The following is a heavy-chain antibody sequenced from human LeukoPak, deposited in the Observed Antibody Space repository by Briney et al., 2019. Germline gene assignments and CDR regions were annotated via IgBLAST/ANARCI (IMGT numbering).Heavy chain of an antibody. CDR1: SGSISSTSYY. CDR2: MYYSGST. J-gene: IGHJ4*02. CDR3: AREMRSPRRGFDY. V-gene: IGHV4-39*07. Sequence: SETLSLTCTASSGSISSTSYYWGWNRQPPGMGLEWIGSMYYSGSTYYNPSLKSRVTISVDTSKSQFSLKLSSVTAADTAVYYCAREMRSPRRGFDYWDQGTLVTVSS.